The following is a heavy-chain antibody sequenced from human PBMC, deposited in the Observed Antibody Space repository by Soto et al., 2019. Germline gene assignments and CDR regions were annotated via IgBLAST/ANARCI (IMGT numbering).Heavy chain of an antibody. D-gene: IGHD6-13*01. CDR2: ISSSSSYI. J-gene: IGHJ6*02. CDR3: ASLYSRGYYYYGMDV. CDR1: GFTFSSYS. V-gene: IGHV3-21*01. Sequence: EVQLVESGGGLVKPGGSLRLSCAASGFTFSSYSMNWVRRAPGKGLEWVSSISSSSSYIYYADSVKGRFTISRDNAKNSLYLQRNSLRAEDTAVYYCASLYSRGYYYYGMDVWGQGTTVTVSS.